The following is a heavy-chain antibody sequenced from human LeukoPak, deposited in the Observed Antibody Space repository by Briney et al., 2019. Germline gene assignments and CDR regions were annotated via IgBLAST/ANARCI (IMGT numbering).Heavy chain of an antibody. V-gene: IGHV3-30-3*01. CDR3: TRDRSYYDSRDYPLGY. CDR1: GFTFSSYA. D-gene: IGHD3-22*01. J-gene: IGHJ4*02. CDR2: IQHDGSDK. Sequence: GGSLRLSCAASGFTFSSYAMHWARQAPGKGLEWVAVIQHDGSDKFYADSVKGRFTISRDNSKNMLYLQLNRLRAEDTALYYCTRDRSYYDSRDYPLGYWGQGALVTVSS.